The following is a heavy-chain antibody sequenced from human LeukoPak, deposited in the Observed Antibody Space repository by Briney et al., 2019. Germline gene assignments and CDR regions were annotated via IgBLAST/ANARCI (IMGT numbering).Heavy chain of an antibody. CDR2: INHSGST. CDR3: ASIDVGYSSSWFLRTPIDY. CDR1: GWSFSGYY. V-gene: IGHV4-34*01. Sequence: SETLSLTCAVYGWSFSGYYWSWIRQPPGKGLEWIGEINHSGSTNYNPSLKSRVTISVDTSKNQFSLKLSSVTAADTAVYYCASIDVGYSSSWFLRTPIDYWGQGTLVTVSS. D-gene: IGHD6-13*01. J-gene: IGHJ4*02.